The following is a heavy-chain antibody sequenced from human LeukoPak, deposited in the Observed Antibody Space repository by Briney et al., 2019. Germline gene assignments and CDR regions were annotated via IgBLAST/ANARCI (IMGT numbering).Heavy chain of an antibody. Sequence: TPSETLSLTCTVSGGSISSYYWSWIRQPPGKGLEWIGYIYYSGSTNYSPSLKSRVTISVDTSKNQFSLKLSSVTAADTAVYYCARHPHDYGDYAAFDIWGQGTMVTVSS. J-gene: IGHJ3*02. CDR2: IYYSGST. V-gene: IGHV4-59*08. D-gene: IGHD4-17*01. CDR3: ARHPHDYGDYAAFDI. CDR1: GGSISSYY.